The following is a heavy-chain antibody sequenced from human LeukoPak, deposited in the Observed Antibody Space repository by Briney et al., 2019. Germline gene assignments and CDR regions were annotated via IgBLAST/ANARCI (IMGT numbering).Heavy chain of an antibody. CDR1: GFTFDDYA. CDR2: ISWNSGSI. D-gene: IGHD2-2*03. Sequence: PGGSLRLSCAASGFTFDDYAMHWVRQAPGKGLEWVSGISWNSGSIGYADSVKGRFTISRDNAKNSLYLQMNNLRAEDTALYYCAKAGVGYCSSTSCPDYYYYGMDVWGQGTTVTVSS. V-gene: IGHV3-9*01. J-gene: IGHJ6*02. CDR3: AKAGVGYCSSTSCPDYYYYGMDV.